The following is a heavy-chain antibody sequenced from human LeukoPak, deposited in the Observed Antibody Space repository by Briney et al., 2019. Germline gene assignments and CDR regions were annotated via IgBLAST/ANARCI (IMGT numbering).Heavy chain of an antibody. Sequence: SETLSLTCTVSGYSISNAYYWGCIRQPPGKGLEWIGSIYHSGSTYCNPSLKSRVSISVDTSKNQFSLRLSSVTAADTAVYYCARTLTPLRTGFDYWGQGTLVTVSS. J-gene: IGHJ4*02. CDR2: IYHSGST. V-gene: IGHV4-38-2*02. D-gene: IGHD4-11*01. CDR3: ARTLTPLRTGFDY. CDR1: GYSISNAYY.